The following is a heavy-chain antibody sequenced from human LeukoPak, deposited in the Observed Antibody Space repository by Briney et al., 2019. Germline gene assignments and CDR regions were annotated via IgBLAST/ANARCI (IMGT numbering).Heavy chain of an antibody. J-gene: IGHJ3*02. CDR2: IYYSGST. CDR3: ARNAIDYGDAFDI. V-gene: IGHV4-39*07. Sequence: SETLSLTCTVSGGSISSYYWGWIRQPPGKGLEWIGSIYYSGSTYYNPSLKSRVTISVDTSKNQFSLKLSSVTAADTAVYYCARNAIDYGDAFDIWGQGTMVTVSS. CDR1: GGSISSYY. D-gene: IGHD4-17*01.